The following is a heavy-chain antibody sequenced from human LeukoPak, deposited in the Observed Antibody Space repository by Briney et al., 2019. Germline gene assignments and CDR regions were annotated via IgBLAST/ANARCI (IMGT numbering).Heavy chain of an antibody. D-gene: IGHD3-16*01. CDR2: IYYSGST. J-gene: IGHJ5*02. CDR3: TRQTSRLGWFDP. CDR1: GGSISSSSYY. Sequence: PSETLSLTCTVSGGSISSSSYYWGWIRQPPGKGLEWIGSIYYSGSTYYNPSLKSRVTISVDTSKNQFSLKLSSVTAADTAVYYCTRQTSRLGWFDPWGQGTLVTVSS. V-gene: IGHV4-39*01.